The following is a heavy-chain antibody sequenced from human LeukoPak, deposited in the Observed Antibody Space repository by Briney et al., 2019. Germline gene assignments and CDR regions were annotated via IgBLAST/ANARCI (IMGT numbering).Heavy chain of an antibody. CDR1: GFTFSSYW. CDR2: IKQDGSEK. Sequence: PGGSLRLSCAASGFTFSSYWMSWVRQAPGKGLECVANIKQDGSEKYYADSVKGRFTISRDNAKNSLYLQMNSLRAEDTAVYYCARACYDILTGYSDAFDIWGQGTMVTVSS. D-gene: IGHD3-9*01. V-gene: IGHV3-7*03. CDR3: ARACYDILTGYSDAFDI. J-gene: IGHJ3*02.